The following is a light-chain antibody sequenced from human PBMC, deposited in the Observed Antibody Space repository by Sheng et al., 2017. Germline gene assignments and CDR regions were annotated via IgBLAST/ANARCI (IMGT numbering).Light chain of an antibody. CDR2: AAS. V-gene: IGKV1-17*03. CDR3: QQYKSYPLT. CDR1: QDISDY. J-gene: IGKJ4*01. Sequence: DIQMTQSPSAMSASVGDRVTITCRASQDISDYLVWFRQKPGEVPKRLIYAASSLHSGVPSRFSGSGSGTEFTLTINSLQPEDFATYYCQQYKSYPLTFGGGTKVEIK.